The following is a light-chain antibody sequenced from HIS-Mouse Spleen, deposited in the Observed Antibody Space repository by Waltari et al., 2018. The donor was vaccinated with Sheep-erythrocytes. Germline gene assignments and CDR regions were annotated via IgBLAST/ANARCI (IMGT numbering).Light chain of an antibody. CDR1: ALPKKY. Sequence: SYELTQPPSVSVSPGQTARLTCSGDALPKKYAYWYQQKSGQAPVLVIYEDSKRPSGIPDGVSGSMSGTIATWTISGAQVEDEADYYCYSTDSSGNHRVFGGGTKLTVL. J-gene: IGLJ2*01. CDR3: YSTDSSGNHRV. V-gene: IGLV3-10*01. CDR2: EDS.